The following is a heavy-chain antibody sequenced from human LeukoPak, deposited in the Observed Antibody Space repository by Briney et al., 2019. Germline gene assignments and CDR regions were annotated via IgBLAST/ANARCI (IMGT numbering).Heavy chain of an antibody. D-gene: IGHD3-10*01. CDR3: AKDRAPYGSGGGEDYFDL. CDR1: GFTFINYA. V-gene: IGHV3-23*01. Sequence: SGGSLRLSCVGSGFTFINYAMTWVRQSPARGLEYVSSSSGSGASTHYADSVKGRFTISRDNSRNTLYLEMSSLRVEDSALYYCAKDRAPYGSGGGEDYFDLWGRGTLVTVSS. J-gene: IGHJ2*01. CDR2: SSGSGAST.